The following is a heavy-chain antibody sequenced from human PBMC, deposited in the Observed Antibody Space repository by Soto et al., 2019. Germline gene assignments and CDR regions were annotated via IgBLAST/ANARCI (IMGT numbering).Heavy chain of an antibody. V-gene: IGHV4-31*03. CDR3: ARGYRQSGYSSGRVFDY. CDR1: GGSISSGGYY. J-gene: IGHJ4*02. Sequence: QVQLQESGPGLVKPSQTLSLTCTVSGGSISSGGYYWNWIRQHPGKGLEWIGYIYYSGSTYYNPSLMSRVTRSADTSANQYSLKLGSVTAADTAVYFCARGYRQSGYSSGRVFDYWGKGTLVNVSS. CDR2: IYYSGST. D-gene: IGHD6-25*01.